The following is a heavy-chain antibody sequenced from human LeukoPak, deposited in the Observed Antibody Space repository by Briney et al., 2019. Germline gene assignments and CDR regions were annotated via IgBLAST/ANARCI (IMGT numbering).Heavy chain of an antibody. D-gene: IGHD3-9*01. CDR2: ISHSGST. V-gene: IGHV4-34*01. CDR1: GGSFSGYY. CDR3: ARVGLRYFDRRFDY. J-gene: IGHJ4*02. Sequence: SETLSLTCAVYGGSFSGYYWSWIRQPPGKGLEWIGEISHSGSTNYNPSLKSRITISVDTSKNQFSLKLSSVPAADTAVYYCARVGLRYFDRRFDYWGQGTLVTVSS.